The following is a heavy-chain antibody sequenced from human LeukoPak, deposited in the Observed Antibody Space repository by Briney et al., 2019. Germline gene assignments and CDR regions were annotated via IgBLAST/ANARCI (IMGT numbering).Heavy chain of an antibody. V-gene: IGHV4-59*01. D-gene: IGHD6-19*01. J-gene: IGHJ4*02. Sequence: PSETLSLTCTDSGGFLSSYYWSWIRRAPGKGMEGIGYIYYRAGTSYNPSLKSRVTISEDTSKNQVSLRLNSVTAADTAVYYCARGRWLAPIAHWGQGTLVTVSS. CDR1: GGFLSSYY. CDR2: IYYRAGT. CDR3: ARGRWLAPIAH.